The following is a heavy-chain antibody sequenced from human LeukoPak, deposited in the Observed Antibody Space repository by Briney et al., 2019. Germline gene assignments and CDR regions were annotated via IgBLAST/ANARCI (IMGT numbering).Heavy chain of an antibody. V-gene: IGHV3-23*01. Sequence: GGCLRLSCAASGFSLTSYAMNWVRQTPGKGLGWVSGISGGNTYYADSVRGRFTIPRDSSKDTLYLHMDFLRAEDTAVYLCAKGFTTGWSEGYLDYWGQGTLVSVSS. D-gene: IGHD6-19*01. J-gene: IGHJ4*02. CDR1: GFSLTSYA. CDR2: ISGGNT. CDR3: AKGFTTGWSEGYLDY.